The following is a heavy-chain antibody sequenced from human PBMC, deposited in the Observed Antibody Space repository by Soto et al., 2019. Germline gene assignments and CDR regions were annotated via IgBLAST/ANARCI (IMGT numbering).Heavy chain of an antibody. CDR2: IDTDGGGT. J-gene: IGHJ4*02. D-gene: IGHD4-17*01. Sequence: EVQLVESGGGLVQPGGSLRVSCAASGFTFRSHRIHWVRQAPGKGLEWVSRIDTDGGGTSYADSVKGRFTISTDNAGNTVYLQMIGLSVEDTAVYYCAAVFDVWGQGALVTVSS. V-gene: IGHV3-74*01. CDR1: GFTFRSHR. CDR3: AAVFDV.